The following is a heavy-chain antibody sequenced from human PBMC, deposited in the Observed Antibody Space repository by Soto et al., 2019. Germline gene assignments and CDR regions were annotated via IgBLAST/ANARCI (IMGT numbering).Heavy chain of an antibody. V-gene: IGHV5-51*01. CDR3: ARHTTGTLTGSLDY. CDR2: IYPSDSDT. D-gene: IGHD1-1*01. CDR1: GYMFTAYG. J-gene: IGHJ4*02. Sequence: GESLKISCHATGYMFTAYGIGWVRQMPGKGLEWMGIIYPSDSDTTYHPSMQGHVTVSVDKSISTAYLQWSSLKASDTAMYYCARHTTGTLTGSLDYWGQGTLVTVSS.